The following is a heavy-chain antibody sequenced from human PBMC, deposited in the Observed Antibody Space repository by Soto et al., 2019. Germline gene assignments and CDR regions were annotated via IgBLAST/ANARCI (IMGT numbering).Heavy chain of an antibody. CDR2: INSDGSST. D-gene: IGHD6-25*01. J-gene: IGHJ6*02. CDR1: GFTFISYW. V-gene: IGHV3-74*01. Sequence: PGGSLRLSCAASGFTFISYWMHWVRQAPGKGLGWGSRINSDGSSTSYADSVRGRFTICRDNAKNTLYLQMNSLRAEDTAVYYCARDQAGSLNYYYHGMDVWAQGTTVTVSS. CDR3: ARDQAGSLNYYYHGMDV.